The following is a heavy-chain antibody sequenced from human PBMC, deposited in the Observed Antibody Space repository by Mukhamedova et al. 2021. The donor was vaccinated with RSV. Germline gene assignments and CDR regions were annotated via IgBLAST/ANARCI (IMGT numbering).Heavy chain of an antibody. J-gene: IGHJ6*03. Sequence: WVGRTYYRSKWYNDYAVSVKSRITINPDTSKNQFSLQLNSVTPEDTAVYYCATAYCSSTSCSRGYYMDVWGQVTTVTVSS. D-gene: IGHD2-2*01. V-gene: IGHV6-1*01. CDR2: TYYRSKWYN. CDR3: ATAYCSSTSCSRGYYMDV.